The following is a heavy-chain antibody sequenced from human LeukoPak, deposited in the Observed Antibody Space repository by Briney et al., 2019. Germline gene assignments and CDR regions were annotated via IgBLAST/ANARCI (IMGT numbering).Heavy chain of an antibody. J-gene: IGHJ6*03. D-gene: IGHD4-17*01. CDR2: IYTSGST. CDR3: AREGGDYPYYYYMDV. Sequence: SETLSLTCTVSGGSISSYYWSWIRQPAGKGLEWIGRIYTSGSTNYNPSLKSRVTMSVDTSKNQFSLKLSSATAADTAVYYRAREGGDYPYYYYMDVWGKGTTVTVSS. CDR1: GGSISSYY. V-gene: IGHV4-4*07.